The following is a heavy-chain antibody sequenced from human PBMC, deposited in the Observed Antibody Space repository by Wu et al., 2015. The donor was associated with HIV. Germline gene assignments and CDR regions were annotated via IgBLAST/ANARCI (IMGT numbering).Heavy chain of an antibody. CDR1: GYTFTGYY. Sequence: QVQLVQSGAEVKKPGASVKVSCKASGYTFTGYYMHWVRQAPGQGLEWMGWINDDTGDTKYAQRFQGRVTTTRDTSISTAYMELRRLTSDDLAVYYCVRRQNWNLNNYHFDYWGQGTLVTVSS. V-gene: IGHV1-2*02. CDR3: VRRQNWNLNNYHFDY. CDR2: INDDTGDT. J-gene: IGHJ4*02. D-gene: IGHD1-1*01.